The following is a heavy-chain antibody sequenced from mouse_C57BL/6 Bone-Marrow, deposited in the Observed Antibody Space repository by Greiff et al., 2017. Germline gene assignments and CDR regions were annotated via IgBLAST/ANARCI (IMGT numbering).Heavy chain of an antibody. CDR1: GYACSSSW. D-gene: IGHD1-1*01. J-gene: IGHJ2*01. Sequence: QVQLKESGPELVKPGASVKISCKASGYACSSSWMSWVKQRPGKGLEWIGRMDPGDVVTNYNGKFKGKATLTADKSSSTAYMQLSSLTSEDSAVYFCARKVTTVGFDYWGQGTTLTVSS. CDR3: ARKVTTVGFDY. V-gene: IGHV1-82*01. CDR2: MDPGDVVT.